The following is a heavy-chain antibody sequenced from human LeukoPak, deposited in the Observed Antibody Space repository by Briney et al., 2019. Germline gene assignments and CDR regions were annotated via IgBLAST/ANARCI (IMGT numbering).Heavy chain of an antibody. CDR2: INPNSGGT. V-gene: IGHV1-2*02. D-gene: IGHD3-3*01. Sequence: ASVKVSCKASGYTFTGYYMHWVRQATGQGLEWMGWINPNSGGTKYAQNFQGRVTMTRDTSISTAYMELSSLRSEDTAVYYCAIDGGLYYYYYYMDVWGKGTTVTISS. CDR3: AIDGGLYYYYYYMDV. J-gene: IGHJ6*03. CDR1: GYTFTGYY.